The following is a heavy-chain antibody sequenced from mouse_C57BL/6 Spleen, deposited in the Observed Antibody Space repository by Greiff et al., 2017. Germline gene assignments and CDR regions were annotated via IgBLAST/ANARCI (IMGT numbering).Heavy chain of an antibody. CDR2: ISGGGGNT. V-gene: IGHV5-9*01. J-gene: IGHJ2*01. Sequence: EVQLVESGGGLVKPGGSLKLSCAASGFTFSSYTMSWVRQTPEKRLEWVATISGGGGNTSYPDSVKGRFTITRDNAKNTLYLQMSSLRSEDTALYYCARLFITTWWFDYWGQGTTLTVSS. CDR3: ARLFITTWWFDY. D-gene: IGHD1-1*01. CDR1: GFTFSSYT.